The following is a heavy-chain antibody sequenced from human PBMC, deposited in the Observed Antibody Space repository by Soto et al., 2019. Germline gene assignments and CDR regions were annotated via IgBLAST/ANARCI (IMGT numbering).Heavy chain of an antibody. CDR1: GYTFTSYG. J-gene: IGHJ5*02. CDR2: ISAYNGNT. CDR3: ARDIQMGATSWFDP. V-gene: IGHV1-18*01. Sequence: GASVKFCWKASGYTFTSYGISWVRQAPGQGLEWMGWISAYNGNTNYAQKLQGRVTMTTDTSTSTAYMELRSLRSDDTAVYYCARDIQMGATSWFDPWGQGTLVTVS. D-gene: IGHD1-26*01.